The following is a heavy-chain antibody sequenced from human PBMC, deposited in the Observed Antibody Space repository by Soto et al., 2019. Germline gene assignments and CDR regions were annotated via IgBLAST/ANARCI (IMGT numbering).Heavy chain of an antibody. Sequence: QVQLVQSGAEVKKPGSSVKVSCKTSGGTLSTYAISWVRQAPGQGLEWLGGIMPIFGTANYAQKFQGRVTSTADESRSTGYTELRSLRSQDTAVYYWAIDVPYGSGSYFYWGQGSLVTVSS. J-gene: IGHJ4*02. CDR3: AIDVPYGSGSYFY. CDR2: IMPIFGTA. D-gene: IGHD3-10*01. CDR1: GGTLSTYA. V-gene: IGHV1-69*12.